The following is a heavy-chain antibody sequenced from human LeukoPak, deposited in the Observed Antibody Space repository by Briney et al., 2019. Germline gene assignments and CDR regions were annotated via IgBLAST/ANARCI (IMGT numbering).Heavy chain of an antibody. V-gene: IGHV4-39*01. CDR2: IYYSGST. Sequence: PSETLSLTCAVYGGSFSGYYWGWIRQPPGKGLEWIGSIYYSGSTYYNPSLKSRVTISVDTSKNQFSLKLSSVTAADTAVYYCARSGTTMVPGVMSFDYWGQGTLLTVSS. J-gene: IGHJ4*02. D-gene: IGHD3-10*01. CDR3: ARSGTTMVPGVMSFDY. CDR1: GGSFSGYY.